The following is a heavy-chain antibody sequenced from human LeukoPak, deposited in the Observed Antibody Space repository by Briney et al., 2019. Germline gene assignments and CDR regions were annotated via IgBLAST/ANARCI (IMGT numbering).Heavy chain of an antibody. Sequence: SETLSLTCTVSGGSVSSYYWSWIRQPPGKGLEWIGYIYYSGSTNYNPSLKSRVTISLDTSKNQVSLSVTSVTAADTAVYFCATTWYYDSRGYLFEDWGHRTLVTVSS. D-gene: IGHD3-22*01. J-gene: IGHJ4*01. CDR3: ATTWYYDSRGYLFED. CDR1: GGSVSSYY. CDR2: IYYSGST. V-gene: IGHV4-59*02.